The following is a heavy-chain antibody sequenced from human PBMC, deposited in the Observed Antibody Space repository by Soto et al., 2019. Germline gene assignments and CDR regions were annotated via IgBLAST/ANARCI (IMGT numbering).Heavy chain of an antibody. CDR1: EFTFSSNV. D-gene: IGHD3-22*01. J-gene: IGHJ4*02. CDR2: IWYDGNKK. CDR3: VVDTSGLLGY. V-gene: IGHV3-33*03. Sequence: SLRLSCASSEFTFSSNVMHWVRHSPCKGLEWVSVIWYDGNKKYYGDSVRGRFTISRDNSKNTLYLEMNSLRAEDTAVYYCVVDTSGLLGYWGQGTQVTVSS.